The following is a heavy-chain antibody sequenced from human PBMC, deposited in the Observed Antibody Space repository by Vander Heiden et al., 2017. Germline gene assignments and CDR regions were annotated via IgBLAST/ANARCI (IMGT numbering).Heavy chain of an antibody. Sequence: QLQLQESGPGMVKPSETLSLTCTVSGGSISSSSYYWGWVRQPPGKGLEWIGSIYYSGSTYYNPSLKSRVTISVDTSKNQFSLKLSSVTAADTAVYYCARSGSGIHDYWGQGTLVTVSS. CDR2: IYYSGST. D-gene: IGHD3-10*01. J-gene: IGHJ4*02. CDR3: ARSGSGIHDY. CDR1: GGSISSSSYY. V-gene: IGHV4-39*01.